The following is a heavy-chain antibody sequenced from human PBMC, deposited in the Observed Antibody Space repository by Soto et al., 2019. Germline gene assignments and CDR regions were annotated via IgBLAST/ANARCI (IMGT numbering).Heavy chain of an antibody. CDR2: IYYSGST. J-gene: IGHJ4*02. D-gene: IGHD3-10*01. CDR1: GGSISSGDYY. V-gene: IGHV4-30-4*01. CDR3: ARQEYYYGSGSYYFAY. Sequence: SETLSLTCTVSGGSISSGDYYWSWIRQPPGKGLEWIGYIYYSGSTYYNPSLKSRVTISVDTSKNQFSLKLSSVTAADTAVYYCARQEYYYGSGSYYFAYWGQGTLVTVSS.